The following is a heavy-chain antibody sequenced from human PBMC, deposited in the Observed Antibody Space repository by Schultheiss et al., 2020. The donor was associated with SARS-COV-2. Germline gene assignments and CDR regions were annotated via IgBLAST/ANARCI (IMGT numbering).Heavy chain of an antibody. CDR3: ARDGSSGYYSWFDP. V-gene: IGHV3-33*01. CDR2: IWYDGSNK. J-gene: IGHJ5*02. Sequence: GESLKISCAASGFTFSSYGMHWVRQAPGKGLEWVAVIWYDGSNKYYADSVKGRFTISRDNSKNTLYLQMNSLRAEDTAVYYCARDGSSGYYSWFDPWGQGTLVTVSS. D-gene: IGHD3-22*01. CDR1: GFTFSSYG.